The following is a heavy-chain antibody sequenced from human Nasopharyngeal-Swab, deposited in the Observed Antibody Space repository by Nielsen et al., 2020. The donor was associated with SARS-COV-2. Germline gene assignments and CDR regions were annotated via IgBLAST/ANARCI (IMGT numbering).Heavy chain of an antibody. V-gene: IGHV3-13*01. CDR2: VGTAGDT. J-gene: IGHJ6*01. Sequence: GESLKISCAPSGFTFNDSDIYWVRQTAGAGLEWVSSVGTAGDTHYQDSVQGRFTISRENAKNSVFLQMDSLRVGDTGIYFCARVLSRTSPYGMDVWGRGTQVTVSS. D-gene: IGHD2-2*01. CDR3: ARVLSRTSPYGMDV. CDR1: GFTFNDSD.